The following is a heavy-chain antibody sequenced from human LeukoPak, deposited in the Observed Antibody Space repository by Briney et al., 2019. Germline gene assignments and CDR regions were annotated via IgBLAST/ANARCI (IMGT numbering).Heavy chain of an antibody. CDR3: AKDRDLGGSSYYFDY. J-gene: IGHJ4*02. Sequence: PGRSLRLSCAASGFTFSNYGMHWVRQAPGKGLEWVAVISYDGRDKKYADSVKGRFTISRDNSKNTLYLQMNSLRAEDTAVYYCAKDRDLGGSSYYFDYWGQGTLVTVSS. D-gene: IGHD1-26*01. V-gene: IGHV3-30*18. CDR2: ISYDGRDK. CDR1: GFTFSNYG.